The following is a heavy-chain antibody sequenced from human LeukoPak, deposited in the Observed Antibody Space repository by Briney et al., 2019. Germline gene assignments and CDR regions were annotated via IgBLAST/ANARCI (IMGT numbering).Heavy chain of an antibody. CDR2: ISGSGGST. CDR1: GFTFSSYG. CDR3: AKVFCSSTSCFEFDP. V-gene: IGHV3-23*01. Sequence: GGSLRLSCAASGFTFSSYGMSWVRQAPGKGLEWVSAISGSGGSTYYADSVKGRFTISRDNSKNTLYLQMNSLRAEDTAVYYCAKVFCSSTSCFEFDPWGQGTLVTVSS. J-gene: IGHJ5*02. D-gene: IGHD2-2*01.